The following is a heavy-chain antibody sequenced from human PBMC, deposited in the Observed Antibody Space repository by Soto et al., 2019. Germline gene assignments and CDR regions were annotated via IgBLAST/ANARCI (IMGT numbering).Heavy chain of an antibody. CDR3: ARILRPPYYYYYMDV. D-gene: IGHD1-26*01. Sequence: QVQLVQSGAEVKKPGASAKVSCKASGYTFTSYDINWVRQATGQGLEWMGWMNPNSGNTGYAQKFQGRVTMTRNTSISTAYMELSSLRSEDTAVYYCARILRPPYYYYYMDVWGKGTTVTVSS. CDR1: GYTFTSYD. J-gene: IGHJ6*03. V-gene: IGHV1-8*01. CDR2: MNPNSGNT.